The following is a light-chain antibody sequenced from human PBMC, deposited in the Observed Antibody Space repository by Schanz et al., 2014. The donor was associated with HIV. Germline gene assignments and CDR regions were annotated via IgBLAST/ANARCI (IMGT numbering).Light chain of an antibody. V-gene: IGKV1-5*03. J-gene: IGKJ2*01. CDR1: QTIGRL. Sequence: DIHMTQSPPTLAASVGDRVTITCRASQTIGRLLAWYQQKPGRAPKLLIYQASILETGVPSRFSGSGSGTEFTLTISGLQPDDFATYYCQQCVTYPYTFGQGTKLDIK. CDR3: QQCVTYPYT. CDR2: QAS.